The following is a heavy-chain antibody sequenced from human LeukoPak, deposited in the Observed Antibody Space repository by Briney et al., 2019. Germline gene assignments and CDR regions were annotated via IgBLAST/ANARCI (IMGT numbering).Heavy chain of an antibody. V-gene: IGHV3-33*01. CDR3: ARRSEGYCSSTSCQNWFDP. D-gene: IGHD2-2*01. CDR1: GFTFSSYG. Sequence: PGRSLRLSCAASGFTFSSYGMHWVRQAPGKGLEWVAVIWYDGSNKYYADSVKGRFTISRDNSKNTLYLQMNSLRAEDTAVYYCARRSEGYCSSTSCQNWFDPWGQGTLVTVS. J-gene: IGHJ5*02. CDR2: IWYDGSNK.